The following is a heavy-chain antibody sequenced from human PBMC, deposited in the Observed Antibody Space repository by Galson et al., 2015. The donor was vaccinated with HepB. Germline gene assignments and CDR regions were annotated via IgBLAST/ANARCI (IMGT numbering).Heavy chain of an antibody. CDR2: IYYSGST. Sequence: SETLSLTCTVPGGSISSYYWSWIRQPPGKGLEWIGYIYYSGSTNYNPSLKSRVTISVDTSKNQFSLKLSSVTAADTAVYYCARVQYSRGGSDAFDIWGQGTMVTVSS. J-gene: IGHJ3*02. CDR3: ARVQYSRGGSDAFDI. D-gene: IGHD6-6*01. CDR1: GGSISSYY. V-gene: IGHV4-59*01.